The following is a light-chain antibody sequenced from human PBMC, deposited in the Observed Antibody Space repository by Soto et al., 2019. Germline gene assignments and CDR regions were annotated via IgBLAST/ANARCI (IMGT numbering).Light chain of an antibody. CDR1: TSDVGGYEY. V-gene: IGLV2-14*01. CDR3: SSYTSSTDYV. CDR2: EVT. Sequence: QSALTQPPSASGSPGQSVTISCTGSTSDVGGYEYVSWYQQHPGKAPKLIIYEVTNRPSGVSNRFSGSKSGDTASLTISGLRAEDEADYYCSSYTSSTDYVFGTGTKLTVL. J-gene: IGLJ1*01.